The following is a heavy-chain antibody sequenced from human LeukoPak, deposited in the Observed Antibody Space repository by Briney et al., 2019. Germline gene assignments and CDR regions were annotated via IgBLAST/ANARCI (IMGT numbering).Heavy chain of an antibody. J-gene: IGHJ2*01. D-gene: IGHD4-17*01. CDR3: ARHPDRYGALNWYFDL. CDR2: IHPSGSQT. V-gene: IGHV5-51*01. Sequence: GESLKISCKTSGYIFTDYWIGWVRQLPGKGLEFIGIIHPSGSQTTYSPSFQGQVTMLVDQSINTAYLQWSSLKASDTAMYYCARHPDRYGALNWYFDLWGRGTLVTVSS. CDR1: GYIFTDYW.